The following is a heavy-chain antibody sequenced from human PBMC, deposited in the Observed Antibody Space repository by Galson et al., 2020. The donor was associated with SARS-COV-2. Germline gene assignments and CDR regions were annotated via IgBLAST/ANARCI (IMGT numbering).Heavy chain of an antibody. Sequence: SETLSLTCAVYGGSFSGYYWSWIRQPPGKGLEWSGEINHSGSTNYNPSLKSRVTISVDTSKNQFSLKLSSVTAADTAVYYCAREPKVMVRGVINDNWFDPWGQGTLVTVSS. CDR3: AREPKVMVRGVINDNWFDP. V-gene: IGHV4-34*01. D-gene: IGHD3-10*01. CDR2: INHSGST. CDR1: GGSFSGYY. J-gene: IGHJ5*02.